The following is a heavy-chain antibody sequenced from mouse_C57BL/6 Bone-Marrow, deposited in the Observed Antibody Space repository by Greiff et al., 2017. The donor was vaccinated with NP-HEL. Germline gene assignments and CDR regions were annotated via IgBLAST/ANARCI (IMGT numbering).Heavy chain of an antibody. J-gene: IGHJ2*01. D-gene: IGHD2-10*01. V-gene: IGHV1-81*01. Sequence: LQESGAELARPGASVKLSCKASGYTFTSYGISWVKQRTGQGLEWIGEIYPRSGNTYYNEKFKGKATLTADKSSSTAYMELRSLTSEDSAVYFCARALLEAYFDYWGQGTTLTVSS. CDR3: ARALLEAYFDY. CDR2: IYPRSGNT. CDR1: GYTFTSYG.